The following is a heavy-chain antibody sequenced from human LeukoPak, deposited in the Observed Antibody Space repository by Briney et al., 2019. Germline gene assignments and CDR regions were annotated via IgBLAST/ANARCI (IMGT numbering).Heavy chain of an antibody. D-gene: IGHD2-8*01. J-gene: IGHJ6*03. V-gene: IGHV4-38-2*02. CDR3: ARLEYCTNGVCLSGHNYYYYYMDV. CDR1: GYSISSGYY. Sequence: PSETLSLTCTVSGYSISSGYYWGWIRQPPGKGLEWIGSIYYSGSTYYNPSLKSRVTISVDTSKNQFSLKLSSVTAADTAVYYCARLEYCTNGVCLSGHNYYYYYMDVWGKGTTVTISS. CDR2: IYYSGST.